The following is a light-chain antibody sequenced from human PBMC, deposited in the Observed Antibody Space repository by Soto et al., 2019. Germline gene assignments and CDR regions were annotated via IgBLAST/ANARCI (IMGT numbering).Light chain of an antibody. V-gene: IGKV1-39*01. CDR3: QQSYSTPYT. CDR1: QSISSY. CDR2: AAS. J-gene: IGKJ2*01. Sequence: DIQMTQSPSSLSASVGDRVTITCRASQSISSYLHWYHLKPGKAPKLLIYAASSLQSGVPSRFSGSGSGTDFTLTISSLHPEDFATYYCQQSYSTPYTFGQGTKLEIK.